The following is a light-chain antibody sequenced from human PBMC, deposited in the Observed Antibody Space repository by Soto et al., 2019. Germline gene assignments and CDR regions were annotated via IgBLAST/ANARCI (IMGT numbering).Light chain of an antibody. V-gene: IGKV3-20*01. J-gene: IGKJ1*01. CDR3: QQYSIWRT. Sequence: EIVLTQSPGTLSLSPGERATLSCRASRSVNSDYLAWFQQKPGQAPRLLIYGASSRATDIPDRFSGSGSGTDFTLTISRLEPEDFAVYYCQQYSIWRTFGQGTKVDI. CDR2: GAS. CDR1: RSVNSDY.